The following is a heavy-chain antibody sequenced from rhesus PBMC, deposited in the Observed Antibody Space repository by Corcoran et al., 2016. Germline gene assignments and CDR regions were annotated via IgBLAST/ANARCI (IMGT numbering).Heavy chain of an antibody. Sequence: QVTLKESGPALVKPTQTLTLTCTFSGFSLSTSGMGVGWIRQPPGKALEWLASIYWDDDKYYSTYLKSRLTIYKDTSKNQVVLAMTNMDPVDTATYYCARGEAAAGTGAFDFWGQGLRVTVSS. CDR3: ARGEAAAGTGAFDF. V-gene: IGHV2S1*01. CDR2: IYWDDDK. CDR1: GFSLSTSGMG. J-gene: IGHJ3*01. D-gene: IGHD6-31*01.